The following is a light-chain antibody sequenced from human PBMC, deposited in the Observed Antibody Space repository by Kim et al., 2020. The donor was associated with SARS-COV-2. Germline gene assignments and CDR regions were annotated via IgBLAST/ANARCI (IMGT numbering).Light chain of an antibody. Sequence: VAMGQPVRITCQGDSLRSYYATWYQQKPGQAPIPVIYGKNNRPSGIPDRFSGTSSGNTASLTITGTQAGDEADYYCNSRDSNDYVVFGGGTKLTVL. CDR2: GKN. J-gene: IGLJ2*01. CDR3: NSRDSNDYVV. CDR1: SLRSYY. V-gene: IGLV3-19*01.